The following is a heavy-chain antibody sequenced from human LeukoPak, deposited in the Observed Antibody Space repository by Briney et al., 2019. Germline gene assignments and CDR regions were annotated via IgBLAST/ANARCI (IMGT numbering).Heavy chain of an antibody. D-gene: IGHD6-13*01. J-gene: IGHJ6*02. CDR1: GFTFSSYS. V-gene: IGHV3-21*01. Sequence: GGSLRLSCAASGFTFSSYSMNWVRQAPGKELEWVSSISSSSSYIYYADSVKGRFTISRDNAKNSLYLQMNSLRAEDTAVYYCARYKMAGSSWYYYYYGMDVWGQGTMVTVSS. CDR3: ARYKMAGSSWYYYYYGMDV. CDR2: ISSSSSYI.